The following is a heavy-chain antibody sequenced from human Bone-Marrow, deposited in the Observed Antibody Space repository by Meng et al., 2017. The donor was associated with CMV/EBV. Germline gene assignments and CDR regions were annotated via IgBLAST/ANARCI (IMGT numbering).Heavy chain of an antibody. J-gene: IGHJ5*01. CDR1: GFTFSSYG. CDR2: IRYDGSNK. V-gene: IGHV3-30*02. CDR3: AKGEGDFWSGYYFDY. D-gene: IGHD3-3*01. Sequence: GESLKISCAASGFTFSSYGMHWVRQAPGKGLEWVAFIRYDGSNKYYADSVKGRFTISRDNSKNTLYLQMNSLRAEDTAVYYCAKGEGDFWSGYYFDYWGHGNRVHVSS.